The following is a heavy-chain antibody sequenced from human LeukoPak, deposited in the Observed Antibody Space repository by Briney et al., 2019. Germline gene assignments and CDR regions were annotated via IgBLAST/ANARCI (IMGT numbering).Heavy chain of an antibody. Sequence: SETLSLTCTVSGGSITTRSYYWGWIRQPPGKGLEWIGSIYYSGSTYYNPSLKSRVTMSVDTSKNQFSLKLSSVTAADTAVYFCARGMAVAYDYNWFDPWGQGTLVTVSS. J-gene: IGHJ5*02. CDR2: IYYSGST. CDR1: GGSITTRSYY. CDR3: ARGMAVAYDYNWFDP. V-gene: IGHV4-39*07. D-gene: IGHD5-12*01.